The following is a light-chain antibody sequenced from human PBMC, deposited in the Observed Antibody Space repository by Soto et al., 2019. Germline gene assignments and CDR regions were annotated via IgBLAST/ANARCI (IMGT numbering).Light chain of an antibody. V-gene: IGKV1-39*01. Sequence: DIQMTQSPSSQSASVGDRVTITCRASQSISSYLNWYQQKPGKAPKLLIYAASSLQSGVPSRFSGSGSGTDFTLTISSLQPEDFATYYCQQVNVYPSTFGGGTKVDIK. CDR3: QQVNVYPST. CDR2: AAS. J-gene: IGKJ4*01. CDR1: QSISSY.